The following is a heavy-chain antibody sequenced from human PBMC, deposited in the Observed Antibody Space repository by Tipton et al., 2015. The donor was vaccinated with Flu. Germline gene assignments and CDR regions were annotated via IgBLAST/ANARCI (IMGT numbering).Heavy chain of an antibody. V-gene: IGHV4-34*01. CDR3: ARHSSSARGWFDP. CDR2: INHSGST. J-gene: IGHJ5*02. Sequence: TLSLTCAVYGGSFSGYYWSWIRQPPGKGLEWIGEINHSGSTNYSPSLKSRVTISVDTSKNQFSLKVSSVTAADTAVYYCARHSSSARGWFDPWGQGTLVTVSS. D-gene: IGHD1-26*01. CDR1: GGSFSGYY.